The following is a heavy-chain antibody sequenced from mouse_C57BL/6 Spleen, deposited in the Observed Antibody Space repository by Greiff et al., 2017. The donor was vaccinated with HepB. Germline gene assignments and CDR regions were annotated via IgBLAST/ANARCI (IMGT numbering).Heavy chain of an antibody. Sequence: QVQLQQSGPELVKPGASVKISCKASGYAFSSSWMNWVKQRPGKGLEWIGRIYPGDGDTNYNGKFKGKATLTADKSSSTASMQLSSLTSEDSAVYFCARGAYGSSFFYAMDYWGQGPSVTVSS. CDR1: GYAFSSSW. CDR3: ARGAYGSSFFYAMDY. J-gene: IGHJ4*01. D-gene: IGHD1-1*01. V-gene: IGHV1-82*01. CDR2: IYPGDGDT.